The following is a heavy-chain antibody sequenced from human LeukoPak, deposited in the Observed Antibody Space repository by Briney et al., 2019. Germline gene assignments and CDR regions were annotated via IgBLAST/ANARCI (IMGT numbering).Heavy chain of an antibody. CDR1: GGGSIISSTYY. D-gene: IGHD1-1*01. J-gene: IGHJ4*02. Sequence: SETLSLTCTVSGGGSIISSTYYWAWIRQPPGKGLEWIGSIYYNGSSYYSPSLKSRVTISVDTSKSQFSLEVSSVTAADAAVYYCARHGRTMTTSTFYYWGQGTLVTVSS. CDR2: IYYNGSS. CDR3: ARHGRTMTTSTFYY. V-gene: IGHV4-39*01.